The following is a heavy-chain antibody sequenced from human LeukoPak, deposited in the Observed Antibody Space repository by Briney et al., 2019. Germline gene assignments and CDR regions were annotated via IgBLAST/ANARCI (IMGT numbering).Heavy chain of an antibody. V-gene: IGHV3-64*01. CDR1: GFTFSSYA. D-gene: IGHD6-13*01. CDR2: ISSNGGST. CDR3: ARDSGVAAAAPGSFDY. Sequence: GGSLRLCCAASGFTFSSYAMHWVRQAPGKGLEYVSAISSNGGSTYYANSVKGRFTISRDNSKNTLYLQMGSLRAEDMAVYYCARDSGVAAAAPGSFDYWGQGTLVTVSS. J-gene: IGHJ4*02.